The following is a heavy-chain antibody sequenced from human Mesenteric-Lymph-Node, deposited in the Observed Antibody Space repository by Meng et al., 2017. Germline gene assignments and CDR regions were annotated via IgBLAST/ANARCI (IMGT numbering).Heavy chain of an antibody. J-gene: IGHJ4*02. CDR2: IAYDGRVK. Sequence: GGSLRLSCAASGFSLSLYGIMWVRQAPGKGLEWVAVIAYDGRVKKYADSVKGRFTISRDDSKSTMDLQMDSLRPKDTAVYYCARDMRRGAPDILDHWGQGTLVTVSS. V-gene: IGHV3-30*05. CDR1: GFSLSLYG. D-gene: IGHD3-10*01. CDR3: ARDMRRGAPDILDH.